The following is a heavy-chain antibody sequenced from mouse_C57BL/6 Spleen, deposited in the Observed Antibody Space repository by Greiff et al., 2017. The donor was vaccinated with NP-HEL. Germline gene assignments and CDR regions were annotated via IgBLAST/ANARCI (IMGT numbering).Heavy chain of an antibody. CDR2: IYPGSGST. CDR1: GYTFTSYW. V-gene: IGHV1-55*01. J-gene: IGHJ3*01. Sequence: VHLVESGAELVKPGASVKMSCKASGYTFTSYWITWVKQRPGQGLEWIGDIYPGSGSTNYNEKFKSKATLTVDTSSSTAYMQLSSLTSEDSAVYYCARGYGYDGFAYWGQGTLVTVSA. D-gene: IGHD2-2*01. CDR3: ARGYGYDGFAY.